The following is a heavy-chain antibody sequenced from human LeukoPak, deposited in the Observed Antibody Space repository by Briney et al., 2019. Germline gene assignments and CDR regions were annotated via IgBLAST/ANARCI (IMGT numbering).Heavy chain of an antibody. Sequence: SETLSLTCSVSGDSISYFYWSWIRQAAGKGLEWIGRFSSSGTTDYNASLKSRVTMSVDTSKNQFSLKLSSVTAADTAVYYCAFGVGGYFDYWGQGTLVTVSS. J-gene: IGHJ4*02. CDR1: GDSISYFY. V-gene: IGHV4-4*07. CDR2: FSSSGTT. D-gene: IGHD3-10*01. CDR3: AFGVGGYFDY.